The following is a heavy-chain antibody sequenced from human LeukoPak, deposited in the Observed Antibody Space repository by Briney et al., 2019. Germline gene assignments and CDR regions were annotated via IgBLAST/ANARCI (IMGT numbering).Heavy chain of an antibody. V-gene: IGHV3-30*18. CDR1: GFTFSSYG. CDR3: AKDLPRLGGTGGVFDY. J-gene: IGHJ4*02. CDR2: ISYDGSNK. D-gene: IGHD3-16*01. Sequence: PGGSLRLSCAASGFTFSSYGMHWVRQAPGKGLEWVAVISYDGSNKYYAESVKGRFTISRDNSKNTLYLQMNSLRAEDTAVYYCAKDLPRLGGTGGVFDYWGQGTLVTVSS.